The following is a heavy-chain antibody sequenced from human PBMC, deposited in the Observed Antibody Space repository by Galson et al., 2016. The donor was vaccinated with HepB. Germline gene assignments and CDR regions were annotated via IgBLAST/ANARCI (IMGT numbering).Heavy chain of an antibody. CDR3: ARDPYGDNDAFDH. J-gene: IGHJ3*01. D-gene: IGHD4-17*01. V-gene: IGHV3-30-3*01. CDR2: ISYDGRDK. Sequence: SLRLSCAASRFTFSRNAMHWVRQAPGKGLDWVAAISYDGRDKYYADSVKGRFTISRDNSRNMVYLEMNSLRPEDTAVYYCARDPYGDNDAFDHWGQGTMVSVSS. CDR1: RFTFSRNA.